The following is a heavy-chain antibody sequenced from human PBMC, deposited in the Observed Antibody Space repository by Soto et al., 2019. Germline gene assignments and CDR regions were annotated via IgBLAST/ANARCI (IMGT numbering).Heavy chain of an antibody. D-gene: IGHD2-8*02. CDR2: IYYSGTT. CDR3: ARLTGGAYLSFYYYIGV. J-gene: IGHJ6*03. CDR1: GGSISGYY. Sequence: QVQLQESGPGLLKPSETLSLTCTVSGGSISGYYWRWIRQPTGKGLEWIGYIYYSGTTNYDPSLKSRVTMSVDTSKNQFSLKLSSVTAADTAVYYCARLTGGAYLSFYYYIGVWGKGTTVTVSS. V-gene: IGHV4-59*01.